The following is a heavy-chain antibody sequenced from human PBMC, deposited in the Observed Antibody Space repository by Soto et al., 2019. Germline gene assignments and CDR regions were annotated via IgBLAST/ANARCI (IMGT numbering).Heavy chain of an antibody. Sequence: QITLKESGPTLVKPTQTLTLTCTFSGFSLSTSGVGVGWIRQPPGKALEWLALIYWDDDKRYSPSLKSRRTITKDTSKNQVVLTMTNMDPVDTAKYYCAHHFVDAWFDPWGQGTLVTVSS. J-gene: IGHJ5*02. CDR3: AHHFVDAWFDP. CDR1: GFSLSTSGVG. D-gene: IGHD2-8*01. CDR2: IYWDDDK. V-gene: IGHV2-5*02.